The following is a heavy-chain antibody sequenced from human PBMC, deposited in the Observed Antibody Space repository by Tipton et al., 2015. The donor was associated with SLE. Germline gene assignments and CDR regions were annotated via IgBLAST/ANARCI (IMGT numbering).Heavy chain of an antibody. Sequence: GLVKPSQTLSLTCAISGDSVSSNSAAWNWIRQSPSRGLEWLGRTYYRSKWYNDYAVSVKSRITINPDTSKNQLSLQLNSVTPEDTAVYYCARGILYYYDPRGAFDIWGQGTMVTVSS. D-gene: IGHD3-22*01. CDR1: GDSVSSNSAA. V-gene: IGHV6-1*01. CDR2: TYYRSKWYN. J-gene: IGHJ3*02. CDR3: ARGILYYYDPRGAFDI.